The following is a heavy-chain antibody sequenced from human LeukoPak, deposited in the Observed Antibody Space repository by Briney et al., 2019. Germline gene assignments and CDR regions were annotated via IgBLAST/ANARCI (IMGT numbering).Heavy chain of an antibody. J-gene: IGHJ4*02. CDR2: ISHHGSNE. V-gene: IGHV3-30*03. Sequence: GGSLRLSCAASGFTFSSYSMNWVRQAPDKGLEWVAMISHHGSNEYYADSVKGRFTISRDNSKNTVYLQMNNPRVEDTAIYYCARVHDTTGYYHYFDSWGQGTLVTVSS. CDR1: GFTFSSYS. CDR3: ARVHDTTGYYHYFDS. D-gene: IGHD3-9*01.